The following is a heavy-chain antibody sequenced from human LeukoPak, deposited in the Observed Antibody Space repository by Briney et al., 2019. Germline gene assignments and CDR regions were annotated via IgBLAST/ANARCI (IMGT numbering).Heavy chain of an antibody. D-gene: IGHD3-22*01. CDR2: IYYSGST. CDR1: GGSISSYY. J-gene: IGHJ3*02. CDR3: AAPQYYYDSSGYSSADAFDI. V-gene: IGHV4-59*01. Sequence: SETLSLTCTVSGGSISSYYWSWIRQPPGKGLEWIGYIYYSGSTNYNPSLKSRVTISVDTSKNQFSLKLSSVTAADTAVYYCAAPQYYYDSSGYSSADAFDIWGQGTMVTVSS.